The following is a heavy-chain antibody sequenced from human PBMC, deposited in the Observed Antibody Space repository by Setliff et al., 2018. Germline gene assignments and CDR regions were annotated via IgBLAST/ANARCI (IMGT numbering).Heavy chain of an antibody. D-gene: IGHD1-26*01. Sequence: ASVKVSCKASGAPSTTYAIHWVRQAPGQGLEWMGWINAGNGNIRYSQNFQGRVTITRDTSASTAYMELSSLTSEDTAIYYCARGDVYSGSYYHFDYWGQGTLVTVSS. CDR3: ARGDVYSGSYYHFDY. J-gene: IGHJ4*02. V-gene: IGHV1-3*01. CDR1: GAPSTTYA. CDR2: INAGNGNI.